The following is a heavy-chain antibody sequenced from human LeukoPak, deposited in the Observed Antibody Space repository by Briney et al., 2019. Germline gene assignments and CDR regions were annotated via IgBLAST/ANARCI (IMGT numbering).Heavy chain of an antibody. CDR3: ARDPNWGSGY. V-gene: IGHV3-23*01. J-gene: IGHJ4*02. CDR1: GFIFSSYV. CDR2: IGTSGGDI. D-gene: IGHD7-27*01. Sequence: PGGSLRLSCAASGFIFSSYVMIWVRQAPGKGLEWVSIIGTSGGDIHYADSVKGRFSISRDNFKNTLSLQMNSLRVDDTAVYYCARDPNWGSGYWGQGTLVTVSS.